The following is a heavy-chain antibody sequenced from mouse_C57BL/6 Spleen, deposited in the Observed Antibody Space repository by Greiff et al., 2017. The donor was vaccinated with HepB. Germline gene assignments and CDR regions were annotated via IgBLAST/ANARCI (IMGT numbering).Heavy chain of an antibody. CDR3: ARSRTTVVADWYFDV. CDR2: INPSTGGT. Sequence: VQLQQSGPELVKPGASVKISCKASGYSFTGYYMNWVKQSPEKSLEWIGEINPSTGGTTYNQKFKAKATLTVDKSSSTAYMQLKSLTSEDSAVYYCARSRTTVVADWYFDVWGTGTTVTVSS. J-gene: IGHJ1*03. V-gene: IGHV1-42*01. D-gene: IGHD1-1*01. CDR1: GYSFTGYY.